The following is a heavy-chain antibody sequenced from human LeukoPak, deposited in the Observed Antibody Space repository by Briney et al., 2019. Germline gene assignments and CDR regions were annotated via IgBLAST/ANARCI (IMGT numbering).Heavy chain of an antibody. V-gene: IGHV3-23*01. J-gene: IGHJ4*02. CDR3: AKGINSFFFDY. D-gene: IGHD2/OR15-2a*01. Sequence: GGSLRLSCAASGYTFNDYAMSWVRRALGKGLEWVSAISGGGGSTYYADSVKGRFTISRDNSKNTLYLQMNSLRAEDTAVYYCAKGINSFFFDYWGRGTLVTVSS. CDR1: GYTFNDYA. CDR2: ISGGGGST.